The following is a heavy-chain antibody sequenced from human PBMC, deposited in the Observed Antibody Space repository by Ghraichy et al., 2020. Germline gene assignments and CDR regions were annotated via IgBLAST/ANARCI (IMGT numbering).Heavy chain of an antibody. V-gene: IGHV3-7*03. CDR3: ARDDTYYDFWSGYYKGANFDY. CDR1: GFTFSSYW. D-gene: IGHD3-3*01. CDR2: IKQDGSEK. J-gene: IGHJ4*02. Sequence: LSLTCAASGFTFSSYWMSWVRQAPGKGLEWVANIKQDGSEKYYVDSVKGRFTISRDNAKNSLYLQMNSLRAEDTAVYYCARDDTYYDFWSGYYKGANFDYWGQGTLVTVSS.